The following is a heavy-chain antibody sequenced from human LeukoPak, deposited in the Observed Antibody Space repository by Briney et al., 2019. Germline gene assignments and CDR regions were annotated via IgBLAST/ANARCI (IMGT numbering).Heavy chain of an antibody. CDR2: ISSSSSYI. Sequence: GGSLRLSCAASGFTFSSYSMNWVRQAPGKGLEWVSSISSSSSYIYYADSVKGRFTISRDNPKNTLYLQMNSLRAEDTAVYYCARRRSSSWSDAFDIWGQGTMVTVSS. V-gene: IGHV3-21*04. J-gene: IGHJ3*02. D-gene: IGHD6-13*01. CDR3: ARRRSSSWSDAFDI. CDR1: GFTFSSYS.